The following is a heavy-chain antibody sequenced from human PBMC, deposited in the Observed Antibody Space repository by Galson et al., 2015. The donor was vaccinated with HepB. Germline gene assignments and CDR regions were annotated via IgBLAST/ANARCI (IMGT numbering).Heavy chain of an antibody. CDR2: ISYDGSNK. V-gene: IGHV3-30-3*01. CDR1: GFTFSSYA. J-gene: IGHJ6*02. CDR3: ARDPNSIHYYYGMDV. Sequence: SLRLSCAASGFTFSSYAMHWVRQAPGKGLEWVAVISYDGSNKYYADSVKGRFTISRDNSKNTLYLQMNSLRAEDTAVYYCARDPNSIHYYYGMDVWGQGTTVTVSS. D-gene: IGHD4-23*01.